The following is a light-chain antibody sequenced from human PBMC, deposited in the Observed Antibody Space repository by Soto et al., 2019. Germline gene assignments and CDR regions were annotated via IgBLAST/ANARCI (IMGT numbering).Light chain of an antibody. CDR1: QSISSW. CDR3: QQYKSYSVWT. Sequence: DIQMTQSPSTLSASVGDRVTINCRASQSISSWLAWYQQKPGKAPKLLIYKASSLESGVPSRFSGSGSGTEFTLTISSLQPDDFATYYCQQYKSYSVWTFGQGTKVEIK. J-gene: IGKJ1*01. V-gene: IGKV1-5*03. CDR2: KAS.